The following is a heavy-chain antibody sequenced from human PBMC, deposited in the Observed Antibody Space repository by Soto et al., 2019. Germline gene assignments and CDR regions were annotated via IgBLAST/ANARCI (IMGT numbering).Heavy chain of an antibody. D-gene: IGHD6-25*01. CDR2: MYHSGST. V-gene: IGHV4-30-2*01. Sequence: PSETLSLTCAVSGGSISSGGYSWSWIRQPPGKGLEWIGYMYHSGSTYYNPSLKSRVTISIDRSKNQFSLKLSSVTAADTAVYYCARLYGFSGFDYWGQGTLVTVSS. CDR3: ARLYGFSGFDY. CDR1: GGSISSGGYS. J-gene: IGHJ4*02.